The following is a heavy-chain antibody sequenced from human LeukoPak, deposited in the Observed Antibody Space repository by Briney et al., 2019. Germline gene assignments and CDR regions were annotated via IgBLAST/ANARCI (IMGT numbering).Heavy chain of an antibody. CDR2: IYYSGST. V-gene: IGHV4-39*07. CDR3: ALRVAAAVHLNWFDP. J-gene: IGHJ5*02. Sequence: PSETLSLTCTVSGGSISSSSYYWGWIRQPPGKGLEWIGSIYYSGSTYYNPSLKSRVTISVDTSKNQFSLKLSSVTAADTAVYYCALRVAAAVHLNWFDPWGQGTLVTVSS. D-gene: IGHD6-13*01. CDR1: GGSISSSSYY.